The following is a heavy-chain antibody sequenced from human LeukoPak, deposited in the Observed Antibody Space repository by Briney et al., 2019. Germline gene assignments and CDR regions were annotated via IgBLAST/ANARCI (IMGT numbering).Heavy chain of an antibody. J-gene: IGHJ4*02. V-gene: IGHV3-7*04. D-gene: IGHD4-17*01. CDR3: AGGMSTGDY. CDR2: IKQDGSEK. CDR1: GFTFSSYW. Sequence: GGSLRLSCAASGFTFSSYWMNWVRQAPGKGLEWVANIKQDGSEKYYVDSVKGRFTISRDNAKNSLYLQINSLRAEDTAVYYCAGGMSTGDYWGQGTLVTVSS.